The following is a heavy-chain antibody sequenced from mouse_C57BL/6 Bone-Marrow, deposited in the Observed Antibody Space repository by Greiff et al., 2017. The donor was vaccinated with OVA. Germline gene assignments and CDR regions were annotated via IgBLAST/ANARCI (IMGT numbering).Heavy chain of an antibody. V-gene: IGHV1-19*01. Sequence: EVKLQESGPVLVKPGASVKMSCKASGYTFTDYYMNWVKQSHGKSLEWIGVINPYNGGTSYNQKFKGKATLTVDKSSSTAYMELNSLTSEDSAVYYCARDKGWFAYWGQGTLVTVSA. J-gene: IGHJ3*01. CDR3: ARDKGWFAY. CDR2: INPYNGGT. CDR1: GYTFTDYY.